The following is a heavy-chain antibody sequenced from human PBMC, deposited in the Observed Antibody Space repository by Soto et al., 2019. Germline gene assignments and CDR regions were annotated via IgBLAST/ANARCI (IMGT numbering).Heavy chain of an antibody. D-gene: IGHD4-17*01. CDR1: GFTFSGYA. CDR3: AKDGPAVTTGYFDY. Sequence: PGGFLRLSCAASGFTFSGYAMSWVRQAPGKGQEWVSGISGGGGTTYYADSVKGRFTVSGDNSKNTLFLQMDSLRADDTAVYYCAKDGPAVTTGYFDYWGQGTLVTVSS. J-gene: IGHJ4*02. CDR2: ISGGGGTT. V-gene: IGHV3-23*01.